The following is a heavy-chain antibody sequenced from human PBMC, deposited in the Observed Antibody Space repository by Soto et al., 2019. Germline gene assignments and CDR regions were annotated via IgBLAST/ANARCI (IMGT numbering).Heavy chain of an antibody. D-gene: IGHD3-9*01. CDR3: ARVSTSSGYYLPYDY. Sequence: PSETLSLTCAVSGASISSNNWWTWVRQPPGEGLEWIADVYHSGSTNYNSSLKSRVTISIDTSKNQFSLTLSSVTAVDTAVYYCARVSTSSGYYLPYDYWGQGTLVTAPQ. J-gene: IGHJ4*02. CDR1: GASISSNNW. CDR2: VYHSGST. V-gene: IGHV4-4*02.